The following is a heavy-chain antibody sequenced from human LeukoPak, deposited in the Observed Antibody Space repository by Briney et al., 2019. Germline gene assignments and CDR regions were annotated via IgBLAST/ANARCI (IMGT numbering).Heavy chain of an antibody. D-gene: IGHD5-18*01. V-gene: IGHV1-8*01. Sequence: VASVKVSCKASGYTFTSYDINWVRQATGQGLEWMGWMNPNSGNTGYAQKFQGRVTMTRNTSISTAYMELSSLRSEDTAVYYCARSEIQLWSYYYYYMDVWGKGTTVTISS. J-gene: IGHJ6*03. CDR2: MNPNSGNT. CDR1: GYTFTSYD. CDR3: ARSEIQLWSYYYYYMDV.